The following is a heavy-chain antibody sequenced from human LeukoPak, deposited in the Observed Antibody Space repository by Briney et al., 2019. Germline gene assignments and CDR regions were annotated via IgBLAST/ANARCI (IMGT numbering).Heavy chain of an antibody. CDR3: ARNFLRRNRDWFDP. D-gene: IGHD5-12*01. CDR2: INHSGST. J-gene: IGHJ5*02. Sequence: SETLSLTCTVSGGSISSSSYYWGWIRQPPGKGLEWIGEINHSGSTNYNPSLKSRVTISVDTSKNQFSLKLSSVTAADTAVYYCARNFLRRNRDWFDPWGQGTLVTVSS. V-gene: IGHV4-39*07. CDR1: GGSISSSSYY.